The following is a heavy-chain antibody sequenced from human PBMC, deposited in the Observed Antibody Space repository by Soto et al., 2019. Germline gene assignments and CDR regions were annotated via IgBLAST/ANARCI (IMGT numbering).Heavy chain of an antibody. D-gene: IGHD2-15*01. CDR3: ARDQDIVVVVAAPAYYYYGMDV. CDR1: GFTFSSYS. J-gene: IGHJ6*02. Sequence: GGSLRLSCAASGFTFSSYSMNWVRQAPGKGLEWVSSISSNSSYIYYADSVKGRFTISRDNAKNSLYLQMNSLRAEDTAVYYCARDQDIVVVVAAPAYYYYGMDVWGQGTTVTVSS. CDR2: ISSNSSYI. V-gene: IGHV3-21*01.